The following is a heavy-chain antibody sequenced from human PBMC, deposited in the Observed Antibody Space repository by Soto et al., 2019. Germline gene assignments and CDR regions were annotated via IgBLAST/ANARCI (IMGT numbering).Heavy chain of an antibody. J-gene: IGHJ4*02. CDR2: ISGSGGNT. D-gene: IGHD2-21*02. CDR3: AKAYCGGNCYYQIYY. Sequence: EVQLLESGGGLVQPGGSLRLSCAASGFTFSNYAMSWVRQAPGKGLEWVSGISGSGGNTYYADSVKGRFTISRDNSKNPLYLQMNSLRAEDTAVYYCAKAYCGGNCYYQIYYWGQGTLVTVSS. V-gene: IGHV3-23*01. CDR1: GFTFSNYA.